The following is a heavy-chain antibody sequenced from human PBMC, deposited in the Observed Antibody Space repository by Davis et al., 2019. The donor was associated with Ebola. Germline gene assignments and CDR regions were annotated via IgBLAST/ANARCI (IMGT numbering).Heavy chain of an antibody. Sequence: SETLSLTCTVSGGSITSGDYYWSWIRQPPGKGLEWIGYIFYSGITYYNPSLKSRVTISVDTSKQQFSLKLSSVTAADTAVYYCARNKPVFGFWFDPWGQGALVTVSP. CDR2: IFYSGIT. CDR1: GGSITSGDYY. V-gene: IGHV4-30-4*01. D-gene: IGHD3-16*01. CDR3: ARNKPVFGFWFDP. J-gene: IGHJ5*02.